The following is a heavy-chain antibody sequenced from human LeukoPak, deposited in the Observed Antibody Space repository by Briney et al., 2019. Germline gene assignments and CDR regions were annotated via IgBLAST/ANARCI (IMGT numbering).Heavy chain of an antibody. V-gene: IGHV3-7*03. CDR1: RFTFRSFW. D-gene: IGHD3-22*01. J-gene: IGHJ4*02. CDR2: IKQDGSER. Sequence: GGSLRLSCAASRFTFRSFWLSWVRQAPGKGLEWVANIKQDGSERYYVDSVKGRFTVSRDNAKNSLYLQMNSLRAEDTAVYYCARGYYYDSRGYYLDYWGQGTLVTVSS. CDR3: ARGYYYDSRGYYLDY.